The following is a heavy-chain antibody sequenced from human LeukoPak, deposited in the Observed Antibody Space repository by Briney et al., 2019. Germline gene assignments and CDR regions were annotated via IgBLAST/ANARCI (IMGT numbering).Heavy chain of an antibody. CDR2: IYPGDSDT. V-gene: IGHV5-51*01. CDR3: ARDIVVVPAAPGPYSYYYGMDV. D-gene: IGHD2-2*01. Sequence: GESLKISCQASGYSFTKYWIGWVRQMSGKGLEWMGIIYPGDSDTRYSPSSEGQVTISADTSISTAYLQWSSLQASDTAMYYCARDIVVVPAAPGPYSYYYGMDVWGQGTTVTVSS. J-gene: IGHJ6*02. CDR1: GYSFTKYW.